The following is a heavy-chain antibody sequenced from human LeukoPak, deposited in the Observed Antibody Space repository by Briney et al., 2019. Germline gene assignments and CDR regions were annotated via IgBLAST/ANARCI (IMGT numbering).Heavy chain of an antibody. V-gene: IGHV3-9*01. CDR2: INCNSNSI. J-gene: IGHJ6*03. Sequence: PGGSLRLSCAVSGFTFDDYAMHWVRQVPGKGLEWVSGINCNSNSIGYADSVKGRFTTSRDNAKNSLYLQMNSLRAEDTAVYYCARDRVQQLTPRGYYMDVWGKGTTVTVSS. CDR3: ARDRVQQLTPRGYYMDV. D-gene: IGHD6-13*01. CDR1: GFTFDDYA.